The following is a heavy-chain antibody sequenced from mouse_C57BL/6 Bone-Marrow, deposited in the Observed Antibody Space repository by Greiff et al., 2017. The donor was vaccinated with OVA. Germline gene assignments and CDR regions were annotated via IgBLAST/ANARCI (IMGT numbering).Heavy chain of an antibody. D-gene: IGHD2-3*01. V-gene: IGHV14-4*01. CDR1: GFNIKDDY. Sequence: EVQLQQSGAELVRPGASVKLSCTASGFNIKDDYMHWVKPRPEQGLEWIGWIDPENGDTEYASKFQGKATITADTSSNTAYLQLSSLTSEDTAVYYCTILYDGYPFAYWGQGTLVTVSA. CDR2: IDPENGDT. CDR3: TILYDGYPFAY. J-gene: IGHJ3*01.